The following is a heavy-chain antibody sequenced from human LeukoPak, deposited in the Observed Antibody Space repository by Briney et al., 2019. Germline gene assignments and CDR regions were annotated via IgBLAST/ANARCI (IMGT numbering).Heavy chain of an antibody. J-gene: IGHJ3*02. CDR3: ARESQGHYDILTGPRGAFDI. CDR2: IYSGGST. Sequence: GGSLRLSCAASGFTVSSNYMSWVRRAPGKGLEWVSVIYSGGSTYYADSVKGRFTISRDNSKNTLYLQMNSLRAEDTAVYYCARESQGHYDILTGPRGAFDIWGQGTMVTVSS. V-gene: IGHV3-53*01. CDR1: GFTVSSNY. D-gene: IGHD3-9*01.